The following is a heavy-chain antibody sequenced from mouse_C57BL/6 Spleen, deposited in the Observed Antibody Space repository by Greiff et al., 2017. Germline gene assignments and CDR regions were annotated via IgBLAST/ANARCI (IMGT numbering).Heavy chain of an antibody. CDR1: GYPFTSSW. V-gene: IGHV1-72*01. D-gene: IGHD2-2*01. Sequence: QVQLKQPGAELVKPGASVKLSCKASGYPFTSSWMHWVKQRPGRGLEWIGRIDPNSGGTKYNEKFKSKATLTVDKPSSTAYMPLSSLTSEVSAVYYCARSGYDFDYWGQGTTLTVSS. CDR2: IDPNSGGT. CDR3: ARSGYDFDY. J-gene: IGHJ2*01.